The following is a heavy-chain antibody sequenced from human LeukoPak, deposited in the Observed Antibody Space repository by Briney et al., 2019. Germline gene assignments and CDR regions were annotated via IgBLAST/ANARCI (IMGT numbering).Heavy chain of an antibody. CDR2: ISSSSRTI. CDR1: GFIFSAYS. J-gene: IGHJ6*04. CDR3: AELGITMIGGV. Sequence: SGGSLRLSCAASGFIFSAYSMNWVRQAPGKGLEWVSYISSSSRTIYYADSVKGRFTISRDNAKNSLYLQMNSLRAEDTAVYYCAELGITMIGGVWGKGTTVTISS. V-gene: IGHV3-48*01. D-gene: IGHD3-10*02.